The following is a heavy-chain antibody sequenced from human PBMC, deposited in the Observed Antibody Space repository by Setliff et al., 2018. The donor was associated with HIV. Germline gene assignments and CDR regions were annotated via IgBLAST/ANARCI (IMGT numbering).Heavy chain of an antibody. CDR1: GASISSDT. CDR2: IYNSATT. Sequence: TLSLTCIVSGASISSDTWSWIRQPPGKGLQWIGFIYNSATTNYNPSLKSRVTISLDTSKNQLSLKLTSVTAADTAVYYCARGGTSSNWFRAWGQGTLVTVS. V-gene: IGHV4-59*01. CDR3: ARGGTSSNWFRA. J-gene: IGHJ5*02. D-gene: IGHD2-2*01.